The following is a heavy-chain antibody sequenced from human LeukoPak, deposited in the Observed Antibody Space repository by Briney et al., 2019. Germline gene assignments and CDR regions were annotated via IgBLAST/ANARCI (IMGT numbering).Heavy chain of an antibody. CDR1: GFTFSSYW. CDR2: IRYDGNNK. V-gene: IGHV3-30*02. J-gene: IGHJ6*03. Sequence: GGSLRLSCAASGFTFSSYWMSWVRQAPGKGLEWVAFIRYDGNNKYYADSVKGRFTISRDNSKNTLYLQMNSLRPEDTAVYYCAKGGVVAAPTRYYYMDVWGKGTPVTVSS. D-gene: IGHD2-15*01. CDR3: AKGGVVAAPTRYYYMDV.